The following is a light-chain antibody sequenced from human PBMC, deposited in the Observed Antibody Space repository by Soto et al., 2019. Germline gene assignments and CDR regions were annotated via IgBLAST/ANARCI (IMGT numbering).Light chain of an antibody. CDR1: SSDIGGYDY. V-gene: IGLV2-14*01. Sequence: QSALTQPASVSGSPGQSITLSCTGTSSDIGGYDYVSWYQRHPGKAPKLIIYDVNNRPSGVSNRFSGSKSGNTASLTIPGLQAEDEADYYCTSYASGSSHVVFGGGTKVTVL. J-gene: IGLJ2*01. CDR3: TSYASGSSHVV. CDR2: DVN.